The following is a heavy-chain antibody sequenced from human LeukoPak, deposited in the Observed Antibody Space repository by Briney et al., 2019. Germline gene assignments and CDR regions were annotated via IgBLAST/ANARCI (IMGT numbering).Heavy chain of an antibody. CDR3: ARDQDYYGSGSYGPDY. D-gene: IGHD3-10*01. CDR2: IYHSGST. V-gene: IGHV4-39*07. J-gene: IGHJ4*02. CDR1: GGSISSGSYY. Sequence: KPSETLSLTCTVSGGSISSGSYYWSWIRQPPGKGLEWIGSIYHSGSTFYNPSLKSRVTISVDTSKNQFSLKLSSVTAADTAVYYCARDQDYYGSGSYGPDYWGQGTLVTVSS.